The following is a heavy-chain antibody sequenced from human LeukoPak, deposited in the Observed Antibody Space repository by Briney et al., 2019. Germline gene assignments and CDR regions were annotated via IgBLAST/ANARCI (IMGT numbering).Heavy chain of an antibody. V-gene: IGHV3-7*01. CDR1: GFTFSSYW. D-gene: IGHD2-2*02. CDR3: ARDQHIVVVPAAIRDGYFDY. J-gene: IGHJ4*02. CDR2: IKQDGSEK. Sequence: GGSLRLSCAASGFTFSSYWMSWVRQAPGKGLEWVANIKQDGSEKYYVDSVKGRFTISRDNAKNSLYLQMNSLRAEDTAVYYCARDQHIVVVPAAIRDGYFDYWGQGTLVTVSS.